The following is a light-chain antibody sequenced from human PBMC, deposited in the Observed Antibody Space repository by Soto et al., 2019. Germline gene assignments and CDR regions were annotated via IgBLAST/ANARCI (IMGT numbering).Light chain of an antibody. CDR3: SSYTRSSTLVV. CDR1: SSDVGSYNY. Sequence: QPVLTQPASVSGSPGQSITISCTGSSSDVGSYNYVSWYQRNPDKAPKLMIYDVTNRPSGVSNRFSGSKSGNTASLTISGLQAEDEAEYYCSSYTRSSTLVVFGGGTKLTVL. V-gene: IGLV2-14*03. CDR2: DVT. J-gene: IGLJ2*01.